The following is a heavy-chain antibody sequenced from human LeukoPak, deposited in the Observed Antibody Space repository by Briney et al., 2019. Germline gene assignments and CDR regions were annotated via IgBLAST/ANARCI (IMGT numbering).Heavy chain of an antibody. V-gene: IGHV3-74*01. CDR3: ARSGRGSSSYYYYGMDV. CDR2: INSDGSST. Sequence: GGSLRLSCAASGFTFSSYWMHWVRHAPGKGLVWVSRINSDGSSTSYADSVKGRFTISRDNAKNTLYLQMNSLRAEDTAVYYCARSGRGSSSYYYYGMDVWGQGTTVTVSS. CDR1: GFTFSSYW. J-gene: IGHJ6*02. D-gene: IGHD6-6*01.